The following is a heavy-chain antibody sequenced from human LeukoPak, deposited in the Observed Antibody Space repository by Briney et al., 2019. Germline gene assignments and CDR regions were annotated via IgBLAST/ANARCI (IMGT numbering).Heavy chain of an antibody. Sequence: GGSLRLSCVASGFTFSSYEMDWVRQAPGKGLEWVSNIRSGDTNINYAGSVTGRFTISRDNAKNSLYLQMNSLRLEDTAVYYGARSRREVAGSGAFDYWGRGTMVT. CDR2: IRSGDTNI. J-gene: IGHJ4*02. CDR3: ARSRREVAGSGAFDY. CDR1: GFTFSSYE. V-gene: IGHV3-48*03. D-gene: IGHD6-19*01.